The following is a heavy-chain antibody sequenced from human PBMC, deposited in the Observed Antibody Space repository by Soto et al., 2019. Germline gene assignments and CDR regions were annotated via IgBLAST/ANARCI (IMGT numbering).Heavy chain of an antibody. V-gene: IGHV3-74*01. CDR1: GFTFNNYW. CDR2: LNGDGTTT. CDR3: ARDLNWGQVDY. J-gene: IGHJ4*02. Sequence: EVQLVESGGGLVQPGGSLRLSCAASGFTFNNYWTHWVRQAPGEGLVWVSRLNGDGTTTNYADSVKGRFTISRDNAKNILYLQMNSLRAEDTAVYYCARDLNWGQVDYWGQGTLVTVSS. D-gene: IGHD3-16*01.